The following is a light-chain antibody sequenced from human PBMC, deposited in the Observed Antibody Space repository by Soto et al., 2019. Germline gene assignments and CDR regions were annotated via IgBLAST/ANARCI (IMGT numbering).Light chain of an antibody. CDR1: HSLNSN. CDR3: QQYIAWPLT. CDR2: GAS. J-gene: IGKJ4*01. V-gene: IGKV3-15*01. Sequence: EVVMTQSPATLSVSPGERATLSCRASHSLNSNLAWYQHKPGQAPRLLVYGASTRATGIPARFSGSGSGTDFTLTISSLQSEDFAVYFCQQYIAWPLTFGGGTNVEIK.